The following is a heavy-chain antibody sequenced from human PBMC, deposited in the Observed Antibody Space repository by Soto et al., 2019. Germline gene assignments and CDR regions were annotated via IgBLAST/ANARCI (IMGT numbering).Heavy chain of an antibody. D-gene: IGHD5-12*01. V-gene: IGHV4-4*02. CDR1: SGSISSSNC. Sequence: PSETLSLTCAVSSGSISSSNCCSWVRQPPGKGLEWIGEIYHSGSTNYNPSLKSRVTISVDKSKNQFSLKLSSVTAADTAVYNCARDVRIVATIWGWFDPWGQGTLVTAPQ. J-gene: IGHJ5*02. CDR2: IYHSGST. CDR3: ARDVRIVATIWGWFDP.